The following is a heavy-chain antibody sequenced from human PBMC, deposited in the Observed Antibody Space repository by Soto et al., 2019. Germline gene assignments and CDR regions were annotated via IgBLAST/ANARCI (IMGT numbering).Heavy chain of an antibody. CDR2: IYWDDSK. CDR1: GFSLTTDRVG. CDR3: AHAYGGRSLY. Sequence: QITLKESGPTLVKPTQTLTLTCTFSGFSLTTDRVGVGWIRQPPGEALEWLAVIYWDDSKTYRPSLERRLTIPKHTSKHQVALTMTNMDYLDTATYYCAHAYGGRSLYWGQGTLVTVSS. V-gene: IGHV2-5*02. D-gene: IGHD1-26*01. J-gene: IGHJ4*02.